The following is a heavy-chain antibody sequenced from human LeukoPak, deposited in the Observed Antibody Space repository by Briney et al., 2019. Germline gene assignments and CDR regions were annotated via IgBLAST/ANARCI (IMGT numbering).Heavy chain of an antibody. CDR2: IYADGYT. Sequence: PSETLSLTCAVYGGSFSGYYWSWVRQAPGKGLEWVSAIYADGYTRDAASVKGRSSISRHNSKNTVYLQMDNLRPEDTAVYYCARDRRGEKDFDVWGPGTMVTVSS. J-gene: IGHJ3*01. CDR1: GGSFSGYY. CDR3: ARDRRGEKDFDV. V-gene: IGHV3-53*04.